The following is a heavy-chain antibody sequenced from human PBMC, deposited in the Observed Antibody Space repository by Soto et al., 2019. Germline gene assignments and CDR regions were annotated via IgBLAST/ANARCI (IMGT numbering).Heavy chain of an antibody. CDR3: ARDGEDSGYHYPAY. V-gene: IGHV1-46*01. Sequence: ASVKVSCKASGYTFTNYYVHWGRQAPGQGLEWMGVINPSSGSTRYAQKFQGRLTMTRETSTSTVYMELSSLTSEDTAVYSCARDGEDSGYHYPAYWGQGTQVTVSS. CDR1: GYTFTNYY. J-gene: IGHJ4*02. D-gene: IGHD3-22*01. CDR2: INPSSGST.